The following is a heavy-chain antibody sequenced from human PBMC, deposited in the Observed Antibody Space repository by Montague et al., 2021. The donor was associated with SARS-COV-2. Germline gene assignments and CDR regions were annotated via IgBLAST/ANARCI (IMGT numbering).Heavy chain of an antibody. CDR1: GFTFSSYR. J-gene: IGHJ3*01. D-gene: IGHD6-6*01. Sequence: SLRLSCAASGFTFSSYRVNWVRQAPGKGLEWISCISSSTNIIYYADSVKGRFTISRDNARNPLYLQMNSLRVDDTAVYYCAKDLVLRAARPDALDVWGQGTVVTVSS. CDR3: AKDLVLRAARPDALDV. V-gene: IGHV3-48*04. CDR2: ISSSTNII.